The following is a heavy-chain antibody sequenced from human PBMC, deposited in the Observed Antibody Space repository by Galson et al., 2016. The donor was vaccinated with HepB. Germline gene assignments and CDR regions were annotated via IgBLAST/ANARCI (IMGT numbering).Heavy chain of an antibody. CDR2: ISDDEVSK. J-gene: IGHJ6*02. Sequence: SLRLSCAASGFTFSDYGMHWVRQAPGKGLEWVAVISDDEVSKHYADSVKGRFTISRDNSKNMLYLQLNSLRIEDTAVYFCAGPRRWTYYYYGMDVWGQGTTVTVSS. CDR1: GFTFSDYG. D-gene: IGHD3/OR15-3a*01. V-gene: IGHV3-30*03. CDR3: AGPRRWTYYYYGMDV.